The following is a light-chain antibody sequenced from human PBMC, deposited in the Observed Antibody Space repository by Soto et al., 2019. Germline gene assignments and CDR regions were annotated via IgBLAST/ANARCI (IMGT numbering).Light chain of an antibody. V-gene: IGKV3-11*01. CDR3: QQRHMWPIT. CDR1: QSFRGL. Sequence: EVVFTQSPVTLSLSPGERATLSCRASQSFRGLLAWYQQKPGQAPRLLIYDAYNRATGIPPRFSGSGPGTDFTLTISSLEPEDSAVYYCQQRHMWPITFGQGTRLEIK. CDR2: DAY. J-gene: IGKJ5*01.